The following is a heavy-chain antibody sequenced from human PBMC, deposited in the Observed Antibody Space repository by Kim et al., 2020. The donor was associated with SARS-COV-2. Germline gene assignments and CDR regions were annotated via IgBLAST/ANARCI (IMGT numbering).Heavy chain of an antibody. CDR1: GFTFSSYA. J-gene: IGHJ3*02. D-gene: IGHD4-17*01. CDR2: ISSNGGST. V-gene: IGHV3-64D*09. Sequence: GSLRLSCSASGFTFSSYAMHWVRQAPGKGLEYVSAISSNGGSTYYADSVKGRFTISRDNSKNTLYLQMSSLRAEDTAVYYCVKDPGGWGTVTTGDDAFDIWGQGTMVTVSS. CDR3: VKDPGGWGTVTTGDDAFDI.